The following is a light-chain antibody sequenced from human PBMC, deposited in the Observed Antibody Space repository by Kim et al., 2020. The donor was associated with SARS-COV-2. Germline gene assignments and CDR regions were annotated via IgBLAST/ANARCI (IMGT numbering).Light chain of an antibody. V-gene: IGKV3-20*01. CDR1: QSNTTSI. CDR3: QQYSDSPLT. CDR2: NAF. Sequence: SPRESAPLSSRTSQSNTTSILSWNPQRPGHAPRLLIFNAFNRATGIPDRFSGSGSGTDFTLTISRLEPEDFAVYYCQQYSDSPLTFGGGTKVDIK. J-gene: IGKJ4*01.